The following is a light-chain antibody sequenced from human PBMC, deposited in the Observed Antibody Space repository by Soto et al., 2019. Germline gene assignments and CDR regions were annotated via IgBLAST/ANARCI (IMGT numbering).Light chain of an antibody. Sequence: EIVMTQSPATLAVSPVERATLSCRASQSVRINVAWYQQKNGQAPRLLVYGASTRASGIPDRFSGSGSGTEFTLTISSLQSEDFAVYYCQEYSKWPSRTFGPGTKVDI. CDR2: GAS. CDR1: QSVRIN. J-gene: IGKJ1*01. V-gene: IGKV3-15*01. CDR3: QEYSKWPSRT.